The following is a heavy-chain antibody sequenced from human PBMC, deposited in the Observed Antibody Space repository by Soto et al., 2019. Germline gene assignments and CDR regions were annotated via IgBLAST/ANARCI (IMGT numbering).Heavy chain of an antibody. CDR1: GFTFSSYG. CDR3: ASRWYFDL. V-gene: IGHV3-30*03. Sequence: QVQLVESGGGVVQPGRSLRLSCAASGFTFSSYGMHWVRQAPGEGLEWVAVISYDGSNKYYADSVKGRFTISRDNSKNTLYLQMNSLRAEDTAVYYCASRWYFDLWGRGTLVTVSS. CDR2: ISYDGSNK. J-gene: IGHJ2*01.